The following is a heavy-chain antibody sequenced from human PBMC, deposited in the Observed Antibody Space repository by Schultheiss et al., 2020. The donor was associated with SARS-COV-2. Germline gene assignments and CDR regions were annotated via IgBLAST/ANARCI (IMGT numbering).Heavy chain of an antibody. CDR1: GYTFTSYG. Sequence: ASVKVSCKASGYTFTSYGISWVRQAPGQGLEWMGWISAYNGNTNYAQKLQGRVAMTTDTSTSTAYMELRSLRSDDTALYYCARDPNPGVVIGDDYWGQGTLVTVSS. D-gene: IGHD3-3*01. J-gene: IGHJ4*02. CDR3: ARDPNPGVVIGDDY. CDR2: ISAYNGNT. V-gene: IGHV1-18*01.